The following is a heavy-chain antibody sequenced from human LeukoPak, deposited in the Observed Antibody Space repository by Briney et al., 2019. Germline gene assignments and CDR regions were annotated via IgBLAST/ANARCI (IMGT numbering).Heavy chain of an antibody. D-gene: IGHD5-24*01. CDR2: LSYDGSDK. CDR3: ARGDGYGMDY. V-gene: IGHV3-30*03. Sequence: PEKSLRLSCAASRFTFTNFGMHWVRQAPGKGLEWVAVLSYDGSDKYYADSVKGRFTISRDNSKNTLYLQMSSLRAEDTAVYYCARGDGYGMDYWGQGARVTVSS. J-gene: IGHJ4*02. CDR1: RFTFTNFG.